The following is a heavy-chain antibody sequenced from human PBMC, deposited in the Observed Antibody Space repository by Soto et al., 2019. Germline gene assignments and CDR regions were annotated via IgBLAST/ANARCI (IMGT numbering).Heavy chain of an antibody. D-gene: IGHD3-10*01. V-gene: IGHV3-23*01. CDR1: GFTSSSYA. Sequence: GGSLRLSCAASGFTSSSYAMTWVRQAPGKGLEWVSVVSGGGDITYYADSVKGRFTISRDNSKSTLYLQMNSLRAEDTAVYYCAKLEHNSGGVLDNWGQGTLVTVSS. CDR3: AKLEHNSGGVLDN. CDR2: VSGGGDIT. J-gene: IGHJ4*02.